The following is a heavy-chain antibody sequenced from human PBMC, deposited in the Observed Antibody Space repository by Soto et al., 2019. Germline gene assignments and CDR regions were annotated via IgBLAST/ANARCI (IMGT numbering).Heavy chain of an antibody. J-gene: IGHJ3*02. CDR3: ARNRIRRGYYRPDAFDI. V-gene: IGHV3-33*01. Sequence: GGSLRLACTASGFAFSSYGMHWVRQAPGKGLEWVAVIWYDGSNKYYADSVKGRFTISRDNSKNTLYLQMNSLRAEDTAVYYCARNRIRRGYYRPDAFDIWGQGTMVTVSS. CDR2: IWYDGSNK. CDR1: GFAFSSYG. D-gene: IGHD3-22*01.